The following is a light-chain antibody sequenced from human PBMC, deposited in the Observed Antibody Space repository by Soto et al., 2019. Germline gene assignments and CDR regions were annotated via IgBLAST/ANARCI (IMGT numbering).Light chain of an antibody. CDR2: DNN. CDR3: GTWDSSLGAGV. Sequence: QSVLTQPPSVSAAPGQRVTISCSGSTSNIGNNYVSWYQQLPGTAPKLLIYDNNKRPSGIPDRFSASKSGTSATLGITGLPTGDEADYYCGTWDSSLGAGVFGGGTKLTVL. CDR1: TSNIGNNY. V-gene: IGLV1-51*01. J-gene: IGLJ3*02.